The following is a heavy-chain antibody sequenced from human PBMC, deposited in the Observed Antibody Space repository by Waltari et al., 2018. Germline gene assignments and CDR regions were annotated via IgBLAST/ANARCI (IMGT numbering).Heavy chain of an antibody. V-gene: IGHV3-30*04. Sequence: QVQLVESGGGVVQPGRSLRLSCAASGFTFSSYAMHWVRQAPGKGLEWVAVISYDGSNKYYEDSVKGRFTISRDNSKNALYLQMNSRRAEDTAVYYCARGYSSSWHYFDYWGQGTLVTVSS. CDR3: ARGYSSSWHYFDY. CDR1: GFTFSSYA. J-gene: IGHJ4*02. CDR2: ISYDGSNK. D-gene: IGHD6-13*01.